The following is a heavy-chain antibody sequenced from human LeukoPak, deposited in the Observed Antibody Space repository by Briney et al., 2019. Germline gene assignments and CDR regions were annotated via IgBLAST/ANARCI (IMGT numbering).Heavy chain of an antibody. CDR1: GGTFSSYA. Sequence: EASVKVSCKASGGTFSSYAISWVRQAPGQGLEWMGRIIPILGIANYAQKFQGRVTITADKSTSTAYMELSSLRSEDTAVYYCAREEGSYGPYYFDYWGQGTLVTVSS. J-gene: IGHJ4*02. V-gene: IGHV1-69*04. CDR2: IIPILGIA. D-gene: IGHD5-18*01. CDR3: AREEGSYGPYYFDY.